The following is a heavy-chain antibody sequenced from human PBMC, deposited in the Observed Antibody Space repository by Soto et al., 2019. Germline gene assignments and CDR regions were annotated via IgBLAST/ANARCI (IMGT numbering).Heavy chain of an antibody. D-gene: IGHD3-16*01. CDR2: ISGSGGST. CDR1: GFTFSSYA. CDR3: AKNYAYYSYYMDV. Sequence: GGSLRLSCAASGFTFSSYAMSWVRQAPGKGLEWVSAISGSGGSTYYADSVKGRFTISRDNSKNTLYLQMNSLRAEDTAVYYWAKNYAYYSYYMDVWGKGTTVTVSS. J-gene: IGHJ6*03. V-gene: IGHV3-23*01.